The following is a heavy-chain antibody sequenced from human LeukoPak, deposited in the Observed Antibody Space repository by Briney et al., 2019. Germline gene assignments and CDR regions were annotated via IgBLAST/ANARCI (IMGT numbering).Heavy chain of an antibody. Sequence: GGSLRLSCAASRLTFSSYAMHWVRQAPGKGLEWVAVISYDGSNKYYADSVKGRFTISRDNSKNTLYLQMNSLRTEDTAVYYCASGLAVGPFDYWGQGTLVTVSS. V-gene: IGHV3-30-3*01. CDR1: RLTFSSYA. CDR3: ASGLAVGPFDY. D-gene: IGHD6-19*01. J-gene: IGHJ4*02. CDR2: ISYDGSNK.